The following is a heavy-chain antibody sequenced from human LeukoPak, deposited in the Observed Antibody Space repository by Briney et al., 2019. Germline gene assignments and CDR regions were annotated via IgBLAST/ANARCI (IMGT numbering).Heavy chain of an antibody. CDR2: IYYSGIT. CDR3: ASTHYSNYVFYYFDY. Sequence: PSETLSLTCTVSGGSIRGYYWSWIRQPPGKGLEYIGYIYYSGITNYNPSLKSRVTISVDTSKNQFSLKLSSVTAADTAVYYCASTHYSNYVFYYFDYWGQGTLVTVSS. J-gene: IGHJ4*02. D-gene: IGHD4-11*01. V-gene: IGHV4-59*01. CDR1: GGSIRGYY.